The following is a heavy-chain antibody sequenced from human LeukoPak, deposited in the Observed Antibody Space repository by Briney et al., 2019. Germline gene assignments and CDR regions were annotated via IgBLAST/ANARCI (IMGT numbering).Heavy chain of an antibody. V-gene: IGHV1-18*04. CDR1: GYTFTSYG. J-gene: IGHJ5*02. Sequence: GASVKVSCKASGYTFTSYGISWVRQAPGQGLEWMGWISAYNGNTNYAQKLQGRVTMTTDTSTSTAYMELRSLRSDDTAVYYCARALPVSLWFGESWINWFDPWGQGTLVTVSS. CDR3: ARALPVSLWFGESWINWFDP. D-gene: IGHD3-10*01. CDR2: ISAYNGNT.